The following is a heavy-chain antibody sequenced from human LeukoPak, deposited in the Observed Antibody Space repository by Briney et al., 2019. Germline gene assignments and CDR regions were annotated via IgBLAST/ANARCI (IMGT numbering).Heavy chain of an antibody. CDR2: ISSSSSYI. V-gene: IGHV3-21*01. Sequence: GGSLRLSCAASGFTFSSYSMNWVRQAPGKGLEWVSSISSSSSYIYYADSVKGRFTISRDNAKNSLYLQMNSLRAEDTAVYYCARVGCTNGVCYWLAFDIWGQGTMVTVSS. CDR3: ARVGCTNGVCYWLAFDI. CDR1: GFTFSSYS. D-gene: IGHD2-8*01. J-gene: IGHJ3*02.